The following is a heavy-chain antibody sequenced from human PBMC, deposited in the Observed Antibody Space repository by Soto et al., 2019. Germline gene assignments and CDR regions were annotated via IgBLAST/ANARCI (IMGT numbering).Heavy chain of an antibody. D-gene: IGHD3-22*01. CDR2: IYHSGST. Sequence: SETLSLTCAVSGYSISSGYYWGWIRQPPGKGLEWIGSIYHSGSTYYNPSLKSRVTISVDTSKNQFSLKLSSVTAADTAVYYCARAPYYDSSGYYVWGQGTLVTVSS. J-gene: IGHJ4*02. CDR1: GYSISSGYY. CDR3: ARAPYYDSSGYYV. V-gene: IGHV4-38-2*01.